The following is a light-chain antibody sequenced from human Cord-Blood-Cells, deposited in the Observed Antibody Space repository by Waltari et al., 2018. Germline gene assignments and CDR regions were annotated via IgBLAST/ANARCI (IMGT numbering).Light chain of an antibody. J-gene: IGKJ2*01. CDR2: DAT. V-gene: IGKV3-11*01. CDR1: QSVSSY. CDR3: QQRSNWPYT. Sequence: EIVLTQSPATLSLSHGERATLSCRARQSVSSYLAWYQQKPGQAPRLLIYDATSRATGIPARFSGSGSGTDFTLTISSLEAEDVAVYCCQQRSNWPYTFGQGTKLEIK.